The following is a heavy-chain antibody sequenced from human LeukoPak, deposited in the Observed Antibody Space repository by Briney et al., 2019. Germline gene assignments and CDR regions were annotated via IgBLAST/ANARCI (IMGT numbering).Heavy chain of an antibody. D-gene: IGHD1-26*01. V-gene: IGHV3-30*03. J-gene: IGHJ4*02. CDR3: VVGATHDY. Sequence: GGSLRLSCAASGFTFSSYGMHWVRQAPGKGLEWVAVISCDGSNKYYADSVKGRFTISRDNSKNTLYLQMNSVRAEDTAVYYCVVGATHDYWGQGTLVTVSS. CDR2: ISCDGSNK. CDR1: GFTFSSYG.